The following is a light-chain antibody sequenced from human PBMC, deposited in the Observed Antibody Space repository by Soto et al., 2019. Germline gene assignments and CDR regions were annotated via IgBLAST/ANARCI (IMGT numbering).Light chain of an antibody. J-gene: IGKJ4*01. CDR3: QQRIDWPLT. CDR2: DAS. Sequence: EIVLTQSPATLSLSPGARAPLSCRARQSVNNYLAWYQQTPGQAPRLLIYDASTRATGIPARFSGSGSGTDFTLTISSLEPEDFAVYYCQQRIDWPLTFGGGTKVDIK. CDR1: QSVNNY. V-gene: IGKV3-11*01.